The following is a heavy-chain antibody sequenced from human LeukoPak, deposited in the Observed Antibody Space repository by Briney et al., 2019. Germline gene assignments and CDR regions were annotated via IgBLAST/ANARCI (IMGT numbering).Heavy chain of an antibody. V-gene: IGHV3-23*01. D-gene: IGHD3-22*01. Sequence: GGTLRLSCAASGFTFSSYAMSWVSQAPGKGLEWVSAISGSGGSTYYADSVKGRFTISRDNSKNKLYLQMNSLRAEDTAVYYCAEVGPYYYDSSGYYDYWGQGTLVTVSS. CDR3: AEVGPYYYDSSGYYDY. J-gene: IGHJ4*02. CDR2: ISGSGGST. CDR1: GFTFSSYA.